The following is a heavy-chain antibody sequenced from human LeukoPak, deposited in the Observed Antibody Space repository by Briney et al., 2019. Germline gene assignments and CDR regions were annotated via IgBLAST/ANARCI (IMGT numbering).Heavy chain of an antibody. D-gene: IGHD2-2*01. CDR2: IKEDGSTK. CDR3: ARDGGYCSGITCPGDL. Sequence: GGSLRLSCAASGFTLGAFWMRWVRQAPGKGLEWVANIKEDGSTKFYVDSVKGRFTISRDNAKNSLYLQMNSLRAEDTAMYFCARDGGYCSGITCPGDLWGQGTLVTVSP. V-gene: IGHV3-7*01. CDR1: GFTLGAFW. J-gene: IGHJ4*02.